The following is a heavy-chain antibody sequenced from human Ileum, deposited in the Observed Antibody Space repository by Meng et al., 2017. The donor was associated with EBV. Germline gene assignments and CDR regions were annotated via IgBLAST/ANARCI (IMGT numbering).Heavy chain of an antibody. CDR3: ARRDTAWFDP. D-gene: IGHD2-21*02. V-gene: IGHV4-39*01. CDR1: GGSITSYSYY. CDR2: IYHTGST. J-gene: IGHJ5*02. Sequence: QRHLQESDQGLVKPSEPLSLTCSVSGGSITSYSYYWGWIRQPPGKGLEWIATIYHTGSTYYNPSLKSRVTISVDTSKNEFSLKVTSVTAADTALYYCARRDTAWFDPWGRGTLVTVAS.